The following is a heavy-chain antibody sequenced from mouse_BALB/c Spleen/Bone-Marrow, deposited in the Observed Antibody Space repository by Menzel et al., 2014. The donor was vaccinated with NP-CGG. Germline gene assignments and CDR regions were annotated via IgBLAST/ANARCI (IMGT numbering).Heavy chain of an antibody. CDR1: GYTFTSYW. J-gene: IGHJ4*01. V-gene: IGHV1S41*01. CDR2: IAPGSGNT. Sequence: DLVKPGASVKLSCKASGYTFTSYWINWIKQRPGQGLEWIGRIAPGSGNTYYNEMFKGKATLIVDTSSSTAYIQLSSLSSEDSPVYFCARSPMITESYAMDYWGQGTSVTVSS. CDR3: ARSPMITESYAMDY. D-gene: IGHD2-4*01.